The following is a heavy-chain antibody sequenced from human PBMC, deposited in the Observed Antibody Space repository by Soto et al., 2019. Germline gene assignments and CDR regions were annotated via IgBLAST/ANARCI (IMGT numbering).Heavy chain of an antibody. CDR1: GFTFSSYS. D-gene: IGHD5-18*01. CDR2: ISSSSSYI. J-gene: IGHJ4*02. V-gene: IGHV3-21*01. CDR3: ARDQPGYSYGYGLGY. Sequence: EVQLVESGGGLVKPGGSLRLSSAASGFTFSSYSMNWVRLAPGKGLEWVSSISSSSSYIYYADSVKGRFTISRDNAKNSLYLQMNSLRAEDTAVYYCARDQPGYSYGYGLGYWGQGTLVTVSS.